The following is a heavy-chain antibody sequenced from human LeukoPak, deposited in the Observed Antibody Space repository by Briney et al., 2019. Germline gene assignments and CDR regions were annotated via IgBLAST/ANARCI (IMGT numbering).Heavy chain of an antibody. J-gene: IGHJ4*01. V-gene: IGHV3-53*01. CDR2: IYIGGTT. D-gene: IGHD1-26*01. Sequence: PGGSLRLSCAASGFTVSSNYMSCVRQAPGKGLEWGSVIYIGGTTYYADSVKGRFTISRDNSQNTLYLQMSSLRGGEPVVYYCASLYSGGFCYWGQGTLVNGSS. CDR1: GFTVSSNY. CDR3: ASLYSGGFCY.